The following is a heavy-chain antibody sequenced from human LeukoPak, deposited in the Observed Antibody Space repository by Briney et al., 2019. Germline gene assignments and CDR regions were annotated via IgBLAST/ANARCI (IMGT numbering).Heavy chain of an antibody. Sequence: GGSPRLSCAASGITFISYAMDWVRQAPGKGLEWVAVISHDGSNKYYADSVKGRFTISIDKSKNTLSLQMNSLRPEDTAVYYCARDKWGYKGWFDPWGQGTLVTVSS. CDR3: ARDKWGYKGWFDP. CDR1: GITFISYA. V-gene: IGHV3-30*04. D-gene: IGHD5-24*01. J-gene: IGHJ5*02. CDR2: ISHDGSNK.